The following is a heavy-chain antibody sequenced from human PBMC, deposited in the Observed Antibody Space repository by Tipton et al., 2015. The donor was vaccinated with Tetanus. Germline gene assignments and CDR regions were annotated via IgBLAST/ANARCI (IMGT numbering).Heavy chain of an antibody. CDR1: GFTFSSYT. J-gene: IGHJ4*02. CDR3: ARLTVVRGPIDY. Sequence: SLRLSCAASGFTFSSYTLTWVRQAPGKGLEWVSSISSENSYIHYADSLKGRFTVSRGNSKNALYLEMNSLRLDDTAVYFCARLTVVRGPIDYWGQGTLVTVSS. D-gene: IGHD3-10*01. V-gene: IGHV3-21*06. CDR2: ISSENSYI.